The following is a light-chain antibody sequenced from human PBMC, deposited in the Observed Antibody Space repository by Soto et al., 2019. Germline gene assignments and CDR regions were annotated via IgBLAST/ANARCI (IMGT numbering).Light chain of an antibody. Sequence: EIVMTQSPATLSVSPGERATLSCRASQSVSSNLAWYQQKPGQAPRLLIYGASTRATGIPARFSGSGSGTEFTLTINSLQSEDSAVYYCQQYNNWPPKTFGQGTKVEIK. V-gene: IGKV3-15*01. CDR2: GAS. CDR3: QQYNNWPPKT. J-gene: IGKJ1*01. CDR1: QSVSSN.